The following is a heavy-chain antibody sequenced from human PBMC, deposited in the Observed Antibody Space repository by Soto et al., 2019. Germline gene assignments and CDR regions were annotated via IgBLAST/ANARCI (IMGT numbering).Heavy chain of an antibody. CDR3: AREAGIAAGEWSWFDP. CDR2: IIPIFGTA. CDR1: GGTFSSYA. J-gene: IGHJ5*02. V-gene: IGHV1-69*19. Sequence: QVQLVQSGAEVKKPGSSVKVSCKASGGTFSSYAISWVRQAPGQGLEWMGGIIPIFGTANYAQKFQGRVTITADESTSTAYMELSSLRSEDTAVYCCAREAGIAAGEWSWFDPWGQGNLVTVSS. D-gene: IGHD6-13*01.